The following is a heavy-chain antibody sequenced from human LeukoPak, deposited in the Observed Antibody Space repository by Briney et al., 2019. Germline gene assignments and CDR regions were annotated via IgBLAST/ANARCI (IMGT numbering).Heavy chain of an antibody. CDR1: GFTFSDYY. J-gene: IGHJ3*02. Sequence: GGSLRLSCAASGFTFSDYYMSWIRQAPGKGLEWVSYISSSGSTIYYADSVKGRFTISRDNAKNSLYLQMNSLRAEDTAVYYCARDLVRYSYGYASTSDAFDIWGQGTMVTVSS. V-gene: IGHV3-11*04. CDR2: ISSSGSTI. D-gene: IGHD5-18*01. CDR3: ARDLVRYSYGYASTSDAFDI.